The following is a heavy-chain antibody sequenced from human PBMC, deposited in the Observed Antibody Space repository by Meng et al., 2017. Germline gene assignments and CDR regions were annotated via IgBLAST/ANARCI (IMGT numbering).Heavy chain of an antibody. J-gene: IGHJ4*02. CDR1: GGSFSDYD. Sequence: QVPLQQGGAGLVTPSETLYLTCVVPGGSFSDYDWSWIRRPPGKGLEWIGEINHSGSTNYNPSLESRATISVDTSQNNLSLKLSSVTAADSAVYYCARGPTTMAHDFDYWGQGTLVTVSS. CDR3: ARGPTTMAHDFDY. CDR2: INHSGST. V-gene: IGHV4-34*01. D-gene: IGHD4-11*01.